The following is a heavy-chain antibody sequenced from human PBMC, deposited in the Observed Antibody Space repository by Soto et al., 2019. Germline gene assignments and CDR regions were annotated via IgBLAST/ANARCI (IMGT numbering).Heavy chain of an antibody. Sequence: EVQLVESGGGLVQPGGSLRLSCAASGFTVSSNYMSWVRQAPGKGLEWVSVIYRGGSTYYADSVKGRFTISRDNSENTLYTQMNSLRAEDTAVYYCARTCSGGTCSFDYWGQGTLVTVSS. CDR2: IYRGGST. D-gene: IGHD2-15*01. CDR1: GFTVSSNY. J-gene: IGHJ4*02. V-gene: IGHV3-66*01. CDR3: ARTCSGGTCSFDY.